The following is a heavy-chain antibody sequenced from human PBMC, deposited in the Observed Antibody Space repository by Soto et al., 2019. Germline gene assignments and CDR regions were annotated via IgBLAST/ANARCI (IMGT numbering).Heavy chain of an antibody. V-gene: IGHV3-11*01. CDR1: GFRFNDYY. CDR3: ATSSGALAASFPYYFDY. D-gene: IGHD6-25*01. J-gene: IGHJ4*02. Sequence: VQLVESGGGLVKPGGSLRLSCAATGFRFNDYYMTWIRQAPGKGLEWVSYISSGSSTIYYAHSVKGRFTISRDNAKNSLYLQMNSLRAEDTAVYYCATSSGALAASFPYYFDYWGQGTLVTVSS. CDR2: ISSGSSTI.